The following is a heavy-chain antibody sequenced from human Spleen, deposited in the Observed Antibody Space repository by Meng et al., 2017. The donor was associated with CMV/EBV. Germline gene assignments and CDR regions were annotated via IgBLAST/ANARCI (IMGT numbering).Heavy chain of an antibody. CDR1: GGSFSGYY. Sequence: QVQRQAWGAGMLKPSETLSLTCAVYGGSFSGYYWSWIRQPPGKGLEWIGEINHSGSTNYNPSLKSRVTISVDTSKNQFSLKLSSVTAADTAVYYCARDPIVGALGWFDPWGQGTLVTVSS. CDR2: INHSGST. J-gene: IGHJ5*02. D-gene: IGHD1-26*01. CDR3: ARDPIVGALGWFDP. V-gene: IGHV4-34*01.